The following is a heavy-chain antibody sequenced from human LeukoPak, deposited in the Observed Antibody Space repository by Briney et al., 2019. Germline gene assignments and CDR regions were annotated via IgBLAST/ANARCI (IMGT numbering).Heavy chain of an antibody. V-gene: IGHV3-23*01. CDR3: AQDIAWGAFEH. J-gene: IGHJ4*02. CDR1: GFTFRNHG. CDR2: ISPSGSGS. Sequence: GGSLRLSCSASGFTFRNHGRNWVRQAPGKGLEWVSGISPSGSGSYYAASVKGRFTISRDDSKNTLSLQMNSLRVEDTALYYCAQDIAWGAFEHWGQGTLVTVSS. D-gene: IGHD7-27*01.